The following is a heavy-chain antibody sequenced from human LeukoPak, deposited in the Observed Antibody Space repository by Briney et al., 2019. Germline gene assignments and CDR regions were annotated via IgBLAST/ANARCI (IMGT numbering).Heavy chain of an antibody. CDR2: ISGSGGST. Sequence: HPGGSLRLSCAASGFTFSSYAMSWVRQAPGKGLEWVSAISGSGGSTYYADSVKGRFTISRDNSKNTLYLQMNSLRAEDTAVYYCAKTEGSGIAVAGYDFDYWGQGTLVTVSS. J-gene: IGHJ4*02. D-gene: IGHD6-19*01. V-gene: IGHV3-23*01. CDR1: GFTFSSYA. CDR3: AKTEGSGIAVAGYDFDY.